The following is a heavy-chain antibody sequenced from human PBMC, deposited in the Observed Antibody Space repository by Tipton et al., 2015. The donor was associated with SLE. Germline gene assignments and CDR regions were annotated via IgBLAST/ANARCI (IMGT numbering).Heavy chain of an antibody. CDR2: IYHSGST. D-gene: IGHD5-12*01. J-gene: IGHJ5*02. CDR1: GYSISSGYY. V-gene: IGHV4-38-2*02. Sequence: TLSLTCAVSGYSISSGYYWGWIRQPPGKGLEWIGSIYHSGSTYYNPSLKSRVTISVDTSQNRFSLQLTSVTAADTAVYYCARDTWAGGFSGYGENHWGQGTLVTVSS. CDR3: ARDTWAGGFSGYGENH.